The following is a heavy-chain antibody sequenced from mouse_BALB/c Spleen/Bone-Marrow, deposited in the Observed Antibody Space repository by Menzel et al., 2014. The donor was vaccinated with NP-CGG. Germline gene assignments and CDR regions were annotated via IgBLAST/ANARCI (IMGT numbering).Heavy chain of an antibody. CDR3: ARGYGNYDYWYFDV. V-gene: IGHV1-31*01. CDR1: GYSFTGYY. D-gene: IGHD2-1*01. J-gene: IGHJ1*01. CDR2: INPYNGAT. Sequence: EVQLQQSGPELVKPGASVKISCKASGYSFTGYYMHWVKQSHVKSLEWIGRINPYNGATSYNQNFKDKASLTVDKSSSTAYMELHSLTSEDSAVYYWARGYGNYDYWYFDVWCAGTTVTVSS.